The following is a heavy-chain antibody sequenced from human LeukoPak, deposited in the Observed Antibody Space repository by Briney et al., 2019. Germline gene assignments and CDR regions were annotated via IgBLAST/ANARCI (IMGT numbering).Heavy chain of an antibody. V-gene: IGHV3-7*01. J-gene: IGHJ4*02. CDR2: IKQDGSEK. D-gene: IGHD6-13*01. Sequence: GGSLRLSGAASGFTFSTYWMSWVRPAPGKGREWVANIKQDGSEKYYVDSVKGRFTISRDNAKNSLYLQMNSLRAEDTAMYYCARDSAGNDYWGQGTLVTVSS. CDR1: GFTFSTYW. CDR3: ARDSAGNDY.